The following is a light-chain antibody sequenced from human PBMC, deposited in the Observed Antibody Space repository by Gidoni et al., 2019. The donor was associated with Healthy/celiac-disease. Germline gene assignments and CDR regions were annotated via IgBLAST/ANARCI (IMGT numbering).Light chain of an antibody. J-gene: IGKJ4*01. CDR1: QSISSY. Sequence: DIQMTQSPSSLSASVGDRVTITCRASQSISSYLNWYQQKPGKAPKLLIYAASSLQSGVPSRCSGSGSGTDFTLTISSLQPEDFATYYGQQSYSTPLLTFGGGTKVEIK. CDR3: QQSYSTPLLT. CDR2: AAS. V-gene: IGKV1-39*01.